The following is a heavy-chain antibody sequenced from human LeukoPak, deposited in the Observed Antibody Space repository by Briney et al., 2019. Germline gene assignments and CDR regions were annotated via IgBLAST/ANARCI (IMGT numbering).Heavy chain of an antibody. CDR1: AFTFSNCW. V-gene: IGHV3-7*01. CDR2: INEDGGEK. CDR3: ATERRGSSRYHGKEAFDH. J-gene: IGHJ4*02. D-gene: IGHD6-13*01. Sequence: GGSLRLSCLASAFTFSNCWMSWVRQTPGRGLEWVANINEDGGEKYYADSVKGRFTITRDNAKNSLYLQINSLRAEDTAVYYCATERRGSSRYHGKEAFDHWGQGTLVAVPS.